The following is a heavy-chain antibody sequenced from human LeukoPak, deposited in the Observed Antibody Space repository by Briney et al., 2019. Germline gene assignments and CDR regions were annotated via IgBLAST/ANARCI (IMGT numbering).Heavy chain of an antibody. J-gene: IGHJ4*02. Sequence: SETLSVTCTVSGGSISSYYWSWIRQPAGKGLEWIGRIYTSGSTNYNRSLKSRVTMSVDTSKNQFSLKLSSVTAADTAVYYCASSGDIAALFDYWGQGTLITVSS. CDR3: ASSGDIAALFDY. V-gene: IGHV4-4*07. CDR1: GGSISSYY. CDR2: IYTSGST. D-gene: IGHD6-6*01.